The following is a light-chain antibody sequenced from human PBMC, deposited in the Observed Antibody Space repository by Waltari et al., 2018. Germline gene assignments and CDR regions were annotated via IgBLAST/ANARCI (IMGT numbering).Light chain of an antibody. CDR1: PSVSTY. CDR3: QQRSNWPLT. J-gene: IGKJ4*01. V-gene: IGKV3-11*01. Sequence: EIVLTQSPATLSLSPGARVTLSCRASPSVSTYFAWYQQKPGLAPRLLIYDASNRATGIPARFSGSGSGTDFTLTISSLEPEDFAVYYCQQRSNWPLTFGGGTKVELK. CDR2: DAS.